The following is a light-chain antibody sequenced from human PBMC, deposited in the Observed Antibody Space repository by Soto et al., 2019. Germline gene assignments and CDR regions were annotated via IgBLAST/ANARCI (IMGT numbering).Light chain of an antibody. CDR2: GAS. Sequence: EIVLTQSPGTLSLSPGGRATLSCRASRSVSSSFLAWYQQKPGQAPRLLIYGASSRATGIPDRFSGSGSGTDFTLTISRLEPKDFAVYHCQQDGSSPQLTLVGGTKVEIK. CDR1: RSVSSSF. V-gene: IGKV3-20*01. J-gene: IGKJ4*01. CDR3: QQDGSSPQLT.